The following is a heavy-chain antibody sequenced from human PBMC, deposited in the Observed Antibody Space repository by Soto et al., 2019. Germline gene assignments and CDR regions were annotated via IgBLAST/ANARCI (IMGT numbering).Heavy chain of an antibody. CDR2: VYARGAT. Sequence: PSETLSLTCSVSGASITSHYWNWIRQSAGEGLQWIGRVYARGATNYNPSLKSRVTISGDTSKNQFSLKLTSVTAADTAVYYCARSSGDDFFYYGMDVGGHGTTVTVS. J-gene: IGHJ6*02. V-gene: IGHV4-59*10. CDR1: GASITSHY. CDR3: ARSSGDDFFYYGMDV. D-gene: IGHD4-17*01.